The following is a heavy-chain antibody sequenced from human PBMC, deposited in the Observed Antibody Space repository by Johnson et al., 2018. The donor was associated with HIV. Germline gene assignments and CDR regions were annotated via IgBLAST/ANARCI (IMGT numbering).Heavy chain of an antibody. Sequence: QMLLVESGGGMVQPGRSLRLSCAASGFTFSSYAMHWVRQAPGKGLEWVAVISYDGSNKYYADSVKGRFTISRDNSKNTLYLQMNSLRAEDTAVYYCARVGANFDAFDILGQGTMVTVSS. CDR1: GFTFSSYA. J-gene: IGHJ3*02. CDR3: ARVGANFDAFDI. CDR2: ISYDGSNK. V-gene: IGHV3-30-3*01. D-gene: IGHD4/OR15-4a*01.